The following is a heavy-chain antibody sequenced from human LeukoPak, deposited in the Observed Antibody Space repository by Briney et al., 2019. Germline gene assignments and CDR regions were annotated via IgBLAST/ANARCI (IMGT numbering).Heavy chain of an antibody. CDR2: IYYSGST. D-gene: IGHD4-17*01. V-gene: IGHV4-59*01. Sequence: PSETLSLTCTVSGGSISSYYWSWIRQPPGKGLEWIGYIYYSGSTNYNPSLKSRVTISVDTSKNQFSLKLSSVTAADTAVYYCARVVTTVTNEAFDIWGQGTMVTVSS. CDR1: GGSISSYY. CDR3: ARVVTTVTNEAFDI. J-gene: IGHJ3*02.